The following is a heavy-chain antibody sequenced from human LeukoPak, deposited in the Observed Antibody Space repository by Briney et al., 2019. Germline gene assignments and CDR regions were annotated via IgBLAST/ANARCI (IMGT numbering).Heavy chain of an antibody. CDR1: GFTFDDYA. D-gene: IGHD3-10*01. CDR3: AKDSRITMVRGAFDY. J-gene: IGHJ4*02. CDR2: ISRNSGSI. V-gene: IGHV3-9*01. Sequence: GGSLRLSCAASGFTFDDYAMHWVRQAPGKGLEWVSGISRNSGSIGYADSVKGRFTISRDNAKNSLYLQMNSLRAEDTALYYCAKDSRITMVRGAFDYWGQGTLVTVSS.